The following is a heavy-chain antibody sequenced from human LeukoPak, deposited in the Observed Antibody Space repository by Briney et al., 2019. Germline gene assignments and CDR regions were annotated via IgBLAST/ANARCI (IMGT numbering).Heavy chain of an antibody. Sequence: PSQTLSLTCTVSGGSISSGSYYWSWIRQPAGKGLEWIGRIYTSGSTSYNPSLKSRVTISVDTSKNQFSLKLSSVTAADTAVYYCARGPRDLDYYYYYYMDVWGKGTTVTVSS. CDR2: IYTSGST. J-gene: IGHJ6*03. CDR1: GGSISSGSYY. V-gene: IGHV4-61*02. CDR3: ARGPRDLDYYYYYYMDV. D-gene: IGHD2-21*02.